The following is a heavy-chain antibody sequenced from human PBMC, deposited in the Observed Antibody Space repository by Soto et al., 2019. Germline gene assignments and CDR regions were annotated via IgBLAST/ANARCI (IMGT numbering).Heavy chain of an antibody. J-gene: IGHJ4*02. D-gene: IGHD3-3*01. CDR2: IKRDGSEK. CDR3: ASLEWKSTGDADY. CDR1: GFTFGSNW. Sequence: GGSLRLSCAASGFTFGSNWMSWVRQAPGKGLEWVANIKRDGSEKYYVDSVKGRFTISSDNAKNTLYLQMNSLRADDTAVYYWASLEWKSTGDADYWGQGTLVTVSS. V-gene: IGHV3-7*03.